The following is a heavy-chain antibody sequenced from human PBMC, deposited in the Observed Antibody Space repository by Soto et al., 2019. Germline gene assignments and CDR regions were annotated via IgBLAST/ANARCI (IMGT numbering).Heavy chain of an antibody. V-gene: IGHV4-39*01. CDR1: GGSISSSNW. CDR2: VFYTGFT. D-gene: IGHD1-20*01. J-gene: IGHJ4*02. Sequence: SETLSLTCAVSGGSISSSNWWSWVRQPPGKGPEWIGSVFYTGFTSYNPSLESRVPVSVDTSKNQFSLKVSGVSAADTAVYYCATSQKGYNWNYFDHWGQGALVTVSS. CDR3: ATSQKGYNWNYFDH.